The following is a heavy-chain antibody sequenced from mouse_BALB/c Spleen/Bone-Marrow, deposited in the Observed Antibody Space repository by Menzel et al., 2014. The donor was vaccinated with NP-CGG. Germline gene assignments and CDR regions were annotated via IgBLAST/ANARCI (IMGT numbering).Heavy chain of an antibody. V-gene: IGHV5-6-5*01. D-gene: IGHD1-2*01. CDR1: GFTFSSYA. CDR3: AREGGTTAHYYAMDY. Sequence: DVKLQESGGGLVKPGGSLKLSCAASGFTFSSYAMSWVRQTPEKRLEWVASISSGGSTYYPDSVKGRFTISRDNARNILYLQMSSLRSEDRAMYYCAREGGTTAHYYAMDYWGQGTSVTVSS. CDR2: ISSGGST. J-gene: IGHJ4*01.